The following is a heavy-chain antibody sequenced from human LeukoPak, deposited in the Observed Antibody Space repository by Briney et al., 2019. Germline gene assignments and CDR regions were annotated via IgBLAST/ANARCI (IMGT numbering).Heavy chain of an antibody. D-gene: IGHD5-12*01. Sequence: GGSLRLSCAASGFTFSSYSMNWVRQAPGKGLEWVSSISSSYIYYADSVKGRFTISRDNAKNSLYLQMNSLRAEDTAVYYCARVISGYDAWGQGTLVTVSS. J-gene: IGHJ5*02. V-gene: IGHV3-21*01. CDR2: ISSSYI. CDR1: GFTFSSYS. CDR3: ARVISGYDA.